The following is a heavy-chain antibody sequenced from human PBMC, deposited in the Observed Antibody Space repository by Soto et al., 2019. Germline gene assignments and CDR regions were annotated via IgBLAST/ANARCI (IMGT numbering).Heavy chain of an antibody. V-gene: IGHV3-13*05. CDR3: ARAAKLTTGDPTYYFDY. D-gene: IGHD1-1*01. Sequence: GGSLRLSCAASGFTFSSYDMHWVRQATGKGLEWVSAIGTAGDPYYPGSVKGRFTISRENAKNSLYLQMNSLRAGDTAVYYCARAAKLTTGDPTYYFDYWGQGTLVTVSS. J-gene: IGHJ4*02. CDR2: IGTAGDP. CDR1: GFTFSSYD.